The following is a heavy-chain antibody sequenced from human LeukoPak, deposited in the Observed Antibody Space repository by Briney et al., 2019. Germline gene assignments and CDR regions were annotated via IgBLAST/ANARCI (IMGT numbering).Heavy chain of an antibody. Sequence: GGSLRLSCAASGFTFSSFPMNWVRQAPGKGLEWVSIISGSGTVTYYADSVKGRFTISRDNSRNTLYLQMNSLRAEDTALYYCAKTSVGEGRIIGSGYFDNWGQGTLVTVSS. D-gene: IGHD2-15*01. V-gene: IGHV3-23*01. CDR2: ISGSGTVT. CDR1: GFTFSSFP. J-gene: IGHJ4*02. CDR3: AKTSVGEGRIIGSGYFDN.